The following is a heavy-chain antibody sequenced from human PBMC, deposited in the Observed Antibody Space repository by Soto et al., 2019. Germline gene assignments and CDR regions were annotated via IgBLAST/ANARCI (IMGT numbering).Heavy chain of an antibody. V-gene: IGHV4-59*01. Sequence: SETLSLTCTVSGVSISSYYWSWIRQPPGKGLEWIGYIYYSGSTNYNPSLKSRVTISVDTSKNQFSLKLSSGTAADTAVYYCARGFSTSTDTIFGVVIIPPNPFLDYWGQGTLVTVSS. CDR1: GVSISSYY. J-gene: IGHJ4*02. CDR2: IYYSGST. D-gene: IGHD3-3*01. CDR3: ARGFSTSTDTIFGVVIIPPNPFLDY.